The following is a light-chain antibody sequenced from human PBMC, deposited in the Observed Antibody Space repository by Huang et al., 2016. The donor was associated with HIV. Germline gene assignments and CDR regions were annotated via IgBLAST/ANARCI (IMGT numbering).Light chain of an antibody. J-gene: IGKJ2*01. CDR3: QQRSKWPPVYT. V-gene: IGKV3-11*01. CDR2: DAS. Sequence: EIVLTQSPATLSLSPGDRATLSCRASQSVENSLAWYQQKPGQPPRLLMCDASIRATGIPARFSGSGSGTDFTLTISSLEPDEFAVYYCQQRSKWPPVYTFGQGTKLEIK. CDR1: QSVENS.